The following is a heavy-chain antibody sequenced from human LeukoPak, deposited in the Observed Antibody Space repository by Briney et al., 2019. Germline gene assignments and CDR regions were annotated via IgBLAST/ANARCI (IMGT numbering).Heavy chain of an antibody. V-gene: IGHV7-4-1*02. CDR2: INTNTGNP. D-gene: IGHD3-10*01. J-gene: IGHJ5*01. CDR1: GYTFTSYA. CDR3: ARGGITMVRGGYNWFDS. Sequence: ASVKVSCKASGYTFTSYAMNWVRQAPGQGLEWMGWINTNTGNPTYAQGFTGRFVFSLDTSVSTAYLQISSLKAEDTAVYYCARGGITMVRGGYNWFDSWGQGTLVTVSS.